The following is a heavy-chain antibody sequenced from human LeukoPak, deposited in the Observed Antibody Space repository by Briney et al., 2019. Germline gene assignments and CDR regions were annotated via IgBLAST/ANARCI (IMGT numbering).Heavy chain of an antibody. J-gene: IGHJ4*02. CDR1: GGSISSYY. CDR3: ASARMTTVTEFDY. CDR2: IYYSGST. D-gene: IGHD4-17*01. V-gene: IGHV4-59*01. Sequence: SETLSLTCTVSGGSISSYYWSWIGQPPGQGLEWIGYIYYSGSTNYNPSLKSRVTISVDTSKNQFSLKLRSVTAADTAVYYCASARMTTVTEFDYWGQGTLVTVSS.